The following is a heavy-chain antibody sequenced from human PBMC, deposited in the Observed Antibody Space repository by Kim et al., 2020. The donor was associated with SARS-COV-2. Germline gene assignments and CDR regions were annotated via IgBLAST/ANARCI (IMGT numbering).Heavy chain of an antibody. CDR3: VRAVAGASRKFDC. V-gene: IGHV1-8*01. J-gene: IGHJ4*02. CDR2: MNPNSGNT. CDR1: GYAFISYD. D-gene: IGHD6-19*01. Sequence: ASVKVSCKASGYAFISYDVNWVRQATGQGLEWMGWMNPNSGNTRYAENFQGRVSMTRNTSISTAYMELSSLRSDDTAVYFCVRAVAGASRKFDCWGQGTLVTVSS.